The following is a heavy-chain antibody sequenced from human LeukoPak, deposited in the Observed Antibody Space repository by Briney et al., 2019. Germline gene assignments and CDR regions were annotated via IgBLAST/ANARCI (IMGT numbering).Heavy chain of an antibody. Sequence: TGGSLRLSCAASGFNFGYYAMHWVRQAPGKGLDWVAFIRYDGGDTYYADSVRGRFTVSRDNSENTLYLQMNSLTAEDTALYYCAKEGGGRTFDYWGQGTLVTVSS. D-gene: IGHD4-23*01. CDR3: AKEGGGRTFDY. V-gene: IGHV3-30*02. CDR2: IRYDGGDT. CDR1: GFNFGYYA. J-gene: IGHJ4*02.